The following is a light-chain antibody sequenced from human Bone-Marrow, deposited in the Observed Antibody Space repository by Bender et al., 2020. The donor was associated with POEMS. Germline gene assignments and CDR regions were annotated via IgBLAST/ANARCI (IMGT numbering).Light chain of an antibody. V-gene: IGLV3-21*02. Sequence: VLTQPPSVSVAPGQTATITCGGDDIGSKGVHWYQQRPGQAPVLVVYDDDDRPSAIPERFSGSNSENTATLTISRVEAGDEADYYCQVYDFSTDFSNDQVIFGGGTKLTVL. CDR1: DIGSKG. J-gene: IGLJ2*01. CDR2: DDD. CDR3: QVYDFSTDFSNDQVI.